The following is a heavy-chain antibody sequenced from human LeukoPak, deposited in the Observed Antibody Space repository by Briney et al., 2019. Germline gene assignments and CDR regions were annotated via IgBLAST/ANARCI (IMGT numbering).Heavy chain of an antibody. V-gene: IGHV4-39*07. D-gene: IGHD2-8*01. CDR3: ARERTRYYFDY. CDR1: GDSVSTTNYY. Sequence: SETLSLTCTVSGDSVSTTNYYWGWIRQPPGKGLEWIGTLFYSGTTYYNPSLKSRVTMSVDKSKNQFSLKLSSVTAADTAVYYCARERTRYYFDYWGQGTLVTVSS. J-gene: IGHJ4*02. CDR2: LFYSGTT.